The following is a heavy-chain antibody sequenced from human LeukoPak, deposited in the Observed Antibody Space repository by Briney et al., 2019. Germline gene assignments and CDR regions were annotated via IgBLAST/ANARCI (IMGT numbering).Heavy chain of an antibody. Sequence: PGESLKISCKGSGYSFSSNWIGWVRQMPGKGLEWMGIIYPGDSDTRYSPSFQGQVTVSADKSISTAYLQWSSLKASDTAMYYCARGRPTSITGTTYYFDYWGQGTLVTVSS. V-gene: IGHV5-51*01. D-gene: IGHD1-20*01. J-gene: IGHJ4*02. CDR2: IYPGDSDT. CDR1: GYSFSSNW. CDR3: ARGRPTSITGTTYYFDY.